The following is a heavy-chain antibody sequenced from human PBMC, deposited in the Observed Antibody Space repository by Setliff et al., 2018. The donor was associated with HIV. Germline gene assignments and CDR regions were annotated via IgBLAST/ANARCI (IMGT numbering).Heavy chain of an antibody. CDR1: GGSISSSSYY. CDR3: ARTRGYSYGTLAGFDY. J-gene: IGHJ4*01. V-gene: IGHV4-61*05. CDR2: ISYSGST. Sequence: SETLSLTCTVFGGSISSSSYYWGWIRQPPGKGLEWIGYISYSGSTNYNPSLESRVAMSVDTSKQQFSLEVSSVTAADTAVYYCARTRGYSYGTLAGFDYWGRGSLVTVSS. D-gene: IGHD5-18*01.